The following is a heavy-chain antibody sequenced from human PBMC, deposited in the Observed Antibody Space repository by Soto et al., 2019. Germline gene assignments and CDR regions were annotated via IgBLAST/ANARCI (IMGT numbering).Heavy chain of an antibody. J-gene: IGHJ6*02. CDR3: ARAKDVALDV. Sequence: QVQLVESGGGVVQPGRSLRLSCAASGFTFSSYAMHWVRQAPGKGLEWVAVISYDGSNKYYADSLKGRFTISRDNSKNTLYLQMYSLRAEDTAVYYCARAKDVALDVWGQGTTVTVSS. CDR2: ISYDGSNK. V-gene: IGHV3-30-3*01. CDR1: GFTFSSYA.